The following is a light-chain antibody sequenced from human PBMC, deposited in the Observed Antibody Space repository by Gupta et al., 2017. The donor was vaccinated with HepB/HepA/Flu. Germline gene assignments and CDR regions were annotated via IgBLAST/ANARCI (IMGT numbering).Light chain of an antibody. CDR1: NSDGGNYNL. V-gene: IGLV2-23*02. Sequence: SAMPQPASVSGPPVPSTTNSTTATNSDGGNYNLVSWYQQHPNKSPTLIVYEVNNRPSGFTNRFSGSTSDNTSSLTVSGLQEEDEAYYYSCSDSGNHIWLFGGGTKLTVL. CDR3: CSDSGNHIWL. CDR2: EVN. J-gene: IGLJ2*01.